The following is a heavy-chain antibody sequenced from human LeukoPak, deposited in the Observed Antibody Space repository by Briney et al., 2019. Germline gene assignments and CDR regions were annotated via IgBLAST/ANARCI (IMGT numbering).Heavy chain of an antibody. Sequence: GASVKVSCKASGYTFTDYYIHWVRQAPGQGLEWMGRINPNSGGTSYAQNFQGRVTMTRDTSISTAYMELSRLRSDDTAVYYCARESPKIYDYVWGSYRSTNFDYWGQGTLVTVSS. CDR3: ARESPKIYDYVWGSYRSTNFDY. V-gene: IGHV1-2*06. CDR1: GYTFTDYY. D-gene: IGHD3-16*02. J-gene: IGHJ4*02. CDR2: INPNSGGT.